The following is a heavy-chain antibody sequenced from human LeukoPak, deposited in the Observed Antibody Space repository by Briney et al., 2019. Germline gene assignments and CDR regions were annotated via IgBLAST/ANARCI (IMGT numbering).Heavy chain of an antibody. D-gene: IGHD2-15*01. CDR1: GGTFSSYA. CDR3: ARGCSGGSCYYYYYMDV. CDR2: IIPIFGTA. Sequence: ASVKVSCGASGGTFSSYAISWVRQAPGQGLEWMGGIIPIFGTANYAQKFQGRVTITADESTSTAYMELSSLRSEDTAVYYCARGCSGGSCYYYYYMDVWGKGTTVTISS. V-gene: IGHV1-69*13. J-gene: IGHJ6*03.